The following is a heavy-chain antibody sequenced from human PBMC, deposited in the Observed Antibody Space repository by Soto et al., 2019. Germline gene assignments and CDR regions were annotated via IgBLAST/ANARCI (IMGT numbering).Heavy chain of an antibody. CDR3: ARDSYSFY. CDR1: GFTVSNHY. J-gene: IGHJ4*02. D-gene: IGHD2-21*01. Sequence: GGSLRLSCTASGFTVSNHYMSWVRQAPGKGLEWVSVIYTAGTTHYADSVKGRFTISRDTSKNTVYLQMNSLRVEDTAVYFCARDSYSFYWGQGALVTVSS. V-gene: IGHV3-53*01. CDR2: IYTAGTT.